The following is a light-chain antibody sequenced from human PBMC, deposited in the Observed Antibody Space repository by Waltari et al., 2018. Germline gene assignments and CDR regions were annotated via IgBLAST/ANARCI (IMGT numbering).Light chain of an antibody. CDR2: AAS. CDR1: QSISSY. J-gene: IGKJ5*01. CDR3: MQALRSPLT. V-gene: IGKV1-39*01. Sequence: DIQMTQSPSSLSASVGDRVTITCRASQSISSYLNWYQQKPGKAPKLLIYAASGLQSGVPSRFSGSGSGTDFTLTISRVEAEDVGVYYCMQALRSPLTFGQGTRLDIK.